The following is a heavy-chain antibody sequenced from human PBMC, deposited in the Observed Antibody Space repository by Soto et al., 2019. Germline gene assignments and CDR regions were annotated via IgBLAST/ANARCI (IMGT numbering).Heavy chain of an antibody. V-gene: IGHV3-21*01. CDR3: AREMAVDGIDY. D-gene: IGHD6-19*01. CDR2: ISSSSSYI. CDR1: GFTFSSYS. J-gene: IGHJ4*02. Sequence: VQLVESGGGLVQPGGSLRLSCAASGFTFSSYSMNWVRQAPGKGLEWVSSISSSSSYIYYADSVKGRFTISRDNAKNSLSLQMNSLRAEDTAVYYCAREMAVDGIDYWGQGTLVTVSS.